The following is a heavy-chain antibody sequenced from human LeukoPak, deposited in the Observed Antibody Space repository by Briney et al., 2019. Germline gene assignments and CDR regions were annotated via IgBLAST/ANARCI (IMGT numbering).Heavy chain of an antibody. D-gene: IGHD6-13*01. CDR2: ISYDGNNK. CDR3: AKDRSSWYVGY. CDR1: GLTFNTYT. V-gene: IGHV3-30-3*01. J-gene: IGHJ4*02. Sequence: PGRSLRLSCAASGLTFNTYTMHWVRQAPGKGLEWVAVISYDGNNKYYADSVKGRFTISRDNSKNTLYLQMNSLRAEDTAVYYCAKDRSSWYVGYWGQGTLVTVSS.